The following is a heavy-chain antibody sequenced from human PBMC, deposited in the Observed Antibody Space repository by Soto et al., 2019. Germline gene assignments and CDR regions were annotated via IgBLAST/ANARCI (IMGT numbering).Heavy chain of an antibody. CDR3: ARDPRRYSGSYPGPRFDY. J-gene: IGHJ4*02. D-gene: IGHD1-26*01. V-gene: IGHV3-30-3*01. CDR2: ISYDGSNK. Sequence: QVQLVESGGGVVQPGRSLRLSCAASGFTFSSYAMHWVRQAPGKGLEWVAVISYDGSNKYYADSVKGRFTISRDNSKNTLYLQMNSLTAEDTAVYYCARDPRRYSGSYPGPRFDYWGQGTLVTVSS. CDR1: GFTFSSYA.